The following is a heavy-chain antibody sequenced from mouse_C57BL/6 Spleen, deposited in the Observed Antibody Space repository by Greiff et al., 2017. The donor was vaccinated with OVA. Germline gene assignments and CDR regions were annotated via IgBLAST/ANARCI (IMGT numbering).Heavy chain of an antibody. CDR3: TTSPVVALGDFDV. J-gene: IGHJ1*03. CDR1: GFNIKDDY. D-gene: IGHD1-1*01. CDR2: IDPENGDT. V-gene: IGHV14-4*01. Sequence: EVQVVESGAELVRPGASVKLSCTASGFNIKDDYMHWVKQRPEQGLEWIGWIDPENGDTESASKFQGKATITADTSSNTAYLQLSSLTSEDTAVYYCTTSPVVALGDFDVWGTGTTVTVSS.